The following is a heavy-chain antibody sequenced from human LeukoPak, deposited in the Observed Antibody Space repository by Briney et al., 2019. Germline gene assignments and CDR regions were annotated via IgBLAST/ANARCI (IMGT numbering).Heavy chain of an antibody. CDR2: ISPDGRNI. V-gene: IGHV3-74*01. CDR3: VRDGGGTTPYDC. Sequence: QPGGCLRLSCAASGFTLSDYWMNWVRQAPGKGPVWVSHISPDGRNIAYADSVKGRFTISRDSAKNTLYLQMNSLRVGDTAVCYCVRDGGGTTPYDCWGQGTLVTVSS. J-gene: IGHJ4*02. CDR1: GFTLSDYW. D-gene: IGHD1-7*01.